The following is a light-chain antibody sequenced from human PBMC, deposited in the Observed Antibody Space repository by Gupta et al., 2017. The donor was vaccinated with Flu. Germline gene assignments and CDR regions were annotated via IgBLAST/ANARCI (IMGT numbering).Light chain of an antibody. CDR2: QVS. V-gene: IGKV1-5*03. Sequence: PSPRSASIGDRVTITCRASQGIRTWLAWYQQKPGQTPKLLIYQVSNLYSGVPSRFSGGASGADFTLTISNLQPDDSATYYCQQMNSYWYSFGQGTKVEIK. J-gene: IGKJ2*03. CDR1: QGIRTW. CDR3: QQMNSYWYS.